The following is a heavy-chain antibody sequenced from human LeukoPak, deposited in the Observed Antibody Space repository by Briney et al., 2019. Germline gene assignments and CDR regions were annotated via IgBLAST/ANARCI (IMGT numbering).Heavy chain of an antibody. CDR3: VVAATPDFDY. D-gene: IGHD2-15*01. J-gene: IGHJ4*02. CDR1: GYPFKIYG. CDR2: ISAYNGNT. V-gene: IGHV1-18*01. Sequence: ASVNVSCKASGYPFKIYGISWVRLGPGQGLERMRLISAYNGNTNYERKLQGRVTMTTDTSTSTAYMELRSLRSDDTAVYYAVVAATPDFDYWGQGTLVTVSS.